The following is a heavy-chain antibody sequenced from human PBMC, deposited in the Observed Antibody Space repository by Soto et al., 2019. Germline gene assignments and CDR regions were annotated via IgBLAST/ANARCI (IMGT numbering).Heavy chain of an antibody. CDR2: INPSGGYT. V-gene: IGHV1-46*01. D-gene: IGHD2-21*02. Sequence: ASVKVSCKASGYTFTSYYMNWVRQAPGQGLEWLGIINPSGGYTTYAQRFLGRVTMTSDTSTSTVHMELGSLTSEDTAVYYCARSIVVVTALAYWGQGPLVTVSS. CDR3: ARSIVVVTALAY. J-gene: IGHJ4*02. CDR1: GYTFTSYY.